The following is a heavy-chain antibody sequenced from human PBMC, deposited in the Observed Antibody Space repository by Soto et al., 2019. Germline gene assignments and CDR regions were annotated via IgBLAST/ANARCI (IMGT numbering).Heavy chain of an antibody. D-gene: IGHD3-22*01. Sequence: VRQAPGKGLEWVANIKQDGSEKYYVDSLKGRFTISRDNAQNSLYLQMNNLRAEDTAVYYCATYYYDSRSYSDWGQGTLVTVSS. V-gene: IGHV3-7*01. CDR3: ATYYYDSRSYSD. J-gene: IGHJ4*02. CDR2: IKQDGSEK.